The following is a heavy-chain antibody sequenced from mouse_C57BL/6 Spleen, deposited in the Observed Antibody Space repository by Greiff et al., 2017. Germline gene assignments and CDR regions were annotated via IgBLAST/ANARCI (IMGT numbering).Heavy chain of an antibody. D-gene: IGHD1-1*01. V-gene: IGHV1-58*01. Sequence: EVQLVESGAELVRPGSSVKMSCKTSGYTFTSYGINWVKQRPGQGLEWIGYIYIGNGYTEYNEKFKGKATLTSDTSSSTAYMQLSSLTSEDSAIYFCAKSYGSSSYWYFDVWGTGTTVTVSS. CDR1: GYTFTSYG. J-gene: IGHJ1*03. CDR3: AKSYGSSSYWYFDV. CDR2: IYIGNGYT.